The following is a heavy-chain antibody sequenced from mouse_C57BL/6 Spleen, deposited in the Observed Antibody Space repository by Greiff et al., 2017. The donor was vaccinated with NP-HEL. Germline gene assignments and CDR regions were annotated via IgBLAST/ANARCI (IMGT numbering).Heavy chain of an antibody. V-gene: IGHV5-16*01. J-gene: IGHJ2*01. Sequence: EVKLVESEGGLVQPGSSMKLSCTASGFTFSDYYMAWVRQVPEKGLEWVANINYDGSSTYYLDSLKSRFIFPRDNAKNLLYLQMSNLKSEDTATYYCARAPRLRLPYYFDYWGQGTTLTVSS. CDR2: INYDGSST. CDR1: GFTFSDYY. CDR3: ARAPRLRLPYYFDY. D-gene: IGHD3-2*02.